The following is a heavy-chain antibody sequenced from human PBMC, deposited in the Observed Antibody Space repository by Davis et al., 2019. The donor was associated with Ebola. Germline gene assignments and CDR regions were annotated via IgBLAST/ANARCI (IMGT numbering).Heavy chain of an antibody. D-gene: IGHD3-3*01. CDR3: ARVDYDFWSGYYSVWFDP. Sequence: SETLSLTCTVSGGSISSYYWSWIRQPPGKGLEWIGYIYYSGSTNYNPSLKSRVTISVDTSKNQFSLKLSSVTAADTAVYYGARVDYDFWSGYYSVWFDPWGQGTLVTVSS. J-gene: IGHJ5*02. CDR1: GGSISSYY. CDR2: IYYSGST. V-gene: IGHV4-59*01.